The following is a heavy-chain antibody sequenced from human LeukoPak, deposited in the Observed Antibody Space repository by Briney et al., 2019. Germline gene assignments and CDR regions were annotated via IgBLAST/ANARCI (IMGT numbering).Heavy chain of an antibody. CDR1: GGSFSGYH. V-gene: IGHV4-34*01. CDR2: INHSGST. Sequence: KPSETLSLTCAVYGGSFSGYHWSWLRQPPGKGLEWIGEINHSGSTNYNPSLKSRVTISVDTSKNQFSLKLSSVTAADTAVYYCASESRHYNWFDPWGQGTLVTVSS. CDR3: ASESRHYNWFDP. D-gene: IGHD6-13*01. J-gene: IGHJ5*02.